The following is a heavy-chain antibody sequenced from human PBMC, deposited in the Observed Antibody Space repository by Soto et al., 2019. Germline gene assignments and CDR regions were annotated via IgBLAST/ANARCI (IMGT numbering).Heavy chain of an antibody. D-gene: IGHD2-2*01. J-gene: IGHJ4*01. Sequence: SETLSLTCSVSCGSISSGFYYWSWIRQPPGKGLEWIGNIYYGGDTYYNPSLKTRLTISIDTSKNQFYLQVGYVTAADTAVYYCARGASSMILEVPAYFDLWGHGILVTVS. CDR1: CGSISSGFYY. V-gene: IGHV4-30-4*01. CDR2: IYYGGDT. CDR3: ARGASSMILEVPAYFDL.